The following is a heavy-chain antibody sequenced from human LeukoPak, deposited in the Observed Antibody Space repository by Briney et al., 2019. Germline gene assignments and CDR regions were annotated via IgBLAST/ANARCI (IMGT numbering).Heavy chain of an antibody. V-gene: IGHV3-21*01. CDR2: ISSISSYI. J-gene: IGHJ4*02. Sequence: PGGSLRLSCAASGFTFSIYSMNWVRQAPGKGLEWVSSISSISSYIYYTDSVKGRFTISRDNAKNSLYLQMNSLRAEDTAVYYCARYHPNIPFDYWGQGTLVTVSS. CDR3: ARYHPNIPFDY. D-gene: IGHD2/OR15-2a*01. CDR1: GFTFSIYS.